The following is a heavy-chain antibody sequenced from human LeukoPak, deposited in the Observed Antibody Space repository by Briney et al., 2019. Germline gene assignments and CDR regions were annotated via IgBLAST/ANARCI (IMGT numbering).Heavy chain of an antibody. V-gene: IGHV4-30-4*01. D-gene: IGHD4-23*01. CDR2: IYYSGST. Sequence: SETLSLTCTVSGGSISSGDYYWGWIRQPPGTGLEWIGYIYYSGSTYYNPSLKSRVTISVDTSKNQFSLKLSSVTAADTAVYYCARTFTVVTGFDYWGQGTLVTVSS. CDR3: ARTFTVVTGFDY. J-gene: IGHJ4*02. CDR1: GGSISSGDYY.